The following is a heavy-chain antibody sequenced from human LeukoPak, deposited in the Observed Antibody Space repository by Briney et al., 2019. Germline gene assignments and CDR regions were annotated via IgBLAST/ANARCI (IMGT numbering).Heavy chain of an antibody. CDR2: IYYSGST. J-gene: IGHJ6*03. Sequence: SETLSLTCTVSGGSISSYYWSWIRQTPGKGLEWMGYIYYSGSTNFNPSLKSRVTISVDTSKNQFSLKMSSVTAADTAVYFCARGGPPGYYYDYYMDVWGKGTTVTISS. V-gene: IGHV4-59*01. CDR3: ARGGPPGYYYDYYMDV. CDR1: GGSISSYY.